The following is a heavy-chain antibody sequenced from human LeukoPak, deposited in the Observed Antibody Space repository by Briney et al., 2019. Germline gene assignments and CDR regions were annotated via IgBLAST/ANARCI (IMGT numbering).Heavy chain of an antibody. CDR2: IWYDGSNK. CDR3: ARGNYYDNPTVDY. CDR1: GLTFSSHG. J-gene: IGHJ4*02. Sequence: GGSLRLSCAASGLTFSSHGMHWVRQAPGKGLEWVAVIWYDGSNKYYADSVKGRFTISRDNSKNTLYLQMNSLRAEDTAVYYCARGNYYDNPTVDYWGQGTLVTVSS. D-gene: IGHD3-22*01. V-gene: IGHV3-33*01.